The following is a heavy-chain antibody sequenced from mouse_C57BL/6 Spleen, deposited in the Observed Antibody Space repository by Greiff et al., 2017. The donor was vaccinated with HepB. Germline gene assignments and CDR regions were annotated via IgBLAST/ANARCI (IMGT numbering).Heavy chain of an antibody. D-gene: IGHD1-1*01. V-gene: IGHV5-4*01. Sequence: EVQLVESGGGLVKPGGSLKLSCAASGFTFSSYAMSWVRQTPEKRLEWVATISDGGSYTYYPDNVKGRFTISRDNAKNNLYLQMSHLKSEDTAMYYCASSPLTTVAYWYFDVWGTGATVTVAS. CDR3: ASSPLTTVAYWYFDV. CDR2: ISDGGSYT. J-gene: IGHJ1*03. CDR1: GFTFSSYA.